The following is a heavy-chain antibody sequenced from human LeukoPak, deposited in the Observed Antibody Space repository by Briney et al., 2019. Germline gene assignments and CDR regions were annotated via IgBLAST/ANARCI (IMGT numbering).Heavy chain of an antibody. CDR3: TRHPVAGSHA. CDR1: GFTFSGSA. CDR2: IRSKANSYAT. V-gene: IGHV3-73*01. Sequence: GGSLRLSCAASGFTFSGSAMHWVRQASGKGLEWVGRIRSKANSYATAYAASVKGRFTISRDDSKNTAYLQMNSLKTEDTAVHYCTRHPVAGSHAWGQGTLVTVSS. D-gene: IGHD6-19*01. J-gene: IGHJ5*02.